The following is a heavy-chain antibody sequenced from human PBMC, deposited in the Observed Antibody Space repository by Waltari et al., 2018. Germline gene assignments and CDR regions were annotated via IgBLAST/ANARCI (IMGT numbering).Heavy chain of an antibody. V-gene: IGHV1-2*02. Sequence: QVQSVQSGAEVNKPGASVKVSCRASGYTFTDYYIHWVRQAPGQGLEWMGWINPKSGGTNYAQNFQGRVTMTRDTSISTAYLELSGLLSDDTAVYYCARVDRRRVVGPISFLCFFDYWGQGTLVTVSS. D-gene: IGHD3-16*02. CDR2: INPKSGGT. CDR1: GYTFTDYY. CDR3: ARVDRRRVVGPISFLCFFDY. J-gene: IGHJ4*02.